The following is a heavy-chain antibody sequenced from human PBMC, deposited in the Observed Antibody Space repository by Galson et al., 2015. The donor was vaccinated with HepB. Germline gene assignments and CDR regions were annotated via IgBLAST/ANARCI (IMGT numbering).Heavy chain of an antibody. CDR3: ARDGVAVAGTQYYYYYYYMDV. Sequence: SLRLSCAASGFTFSSYGMHWVRQAPGKGLEWVAVIWYDGSNKYYADSVKGRLTISRDNSKNTLYLQMSSLRAEDTAVYYCARDGVAVAGTQYYYYYYYMDVWGKGTTVTVSS. CDR2: IWYDGSNK. V-gene: IGHV3-33*01. J-gene: IGHJ6*03. CDR1: GFTFSSYG. D-gene: IGHD6-19*01.